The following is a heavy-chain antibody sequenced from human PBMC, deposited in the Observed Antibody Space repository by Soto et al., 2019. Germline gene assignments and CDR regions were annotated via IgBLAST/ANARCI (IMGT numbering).Heavy chain of an antibody. V-gene: IGHV4-59*08. CDR3: ARHHDS. CDR1: GGSISSYY. J-gene: IGHJ4*02. Sequence: QVQLQESGPGLVKPSETLSLTCTVSGGSISSYYWSGTRQPPGKGLEWSGYIYYSGSTNYNPSPKSRVTTSVDTSKNQFSLKLRSVTAADTAVYYCARHHDSWGQGTLVTVSS. CDR2: IYYSGST.